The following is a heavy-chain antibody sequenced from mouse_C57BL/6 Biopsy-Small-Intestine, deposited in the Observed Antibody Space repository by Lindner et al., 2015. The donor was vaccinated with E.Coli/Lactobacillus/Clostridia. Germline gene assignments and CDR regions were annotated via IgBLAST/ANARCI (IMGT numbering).Heavy chain of an antibody. CDR1: GYTFTTYA. D-gene: IGHD6-1*01. CDR3: AKKAAGSNALDV. V-gene: IGHV9-3*02. J-gene: IGHJ1*01. Sequence: VKVSCKASGYTFTTYAMNWVRQGPGQGLEWMGWINTNTGNSNYAQDFTGRFVFSLDTAVSTAYLQISSLQADDTAVYFCAKKAAGSNALDVWGQGTTVTVSS. CDR2: INTNTGNS.